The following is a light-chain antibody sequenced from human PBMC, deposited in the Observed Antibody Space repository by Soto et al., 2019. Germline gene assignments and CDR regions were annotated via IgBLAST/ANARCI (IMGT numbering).Light chain of an antibody. Sequence: EVVLTQSPATLSLSPGERATLSCRASQSVDIYLGWYQQKPGQAPILLIYDASRRATGIPPRFSGSGYGTEFTLTISSLDPDDFAVYYCQQRANGITFGGGTKVEIK. CDR2: DAS. J-gene: IGKJ4*01. CDR3: QQRANGIT. V-gene: IGKV3-11*01. CDR1: QSVDIY.